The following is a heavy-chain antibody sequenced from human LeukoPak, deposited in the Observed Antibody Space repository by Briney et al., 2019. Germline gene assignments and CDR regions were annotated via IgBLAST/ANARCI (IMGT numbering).Heavy chain of an antibody. V-gene: IGHV1-18*01. D-gene: IGHD3-22*01. CDR1: GYTFTSYG. J-gene: IGHJ4*02. Sequence: ASVKVSCKASGYTFTSYGISWVRQAPGQGLEWMGWISAYNGNTKYAQKLQGRVTTTTDTSTSTAYMELRSLRSDDTAVYYCSKRGTYYYDRSGYYFDYWGQGTLVTVSS. CDR3: SKRGTYYYDRSGYYFDY. CDR2: ISAYNGNT.